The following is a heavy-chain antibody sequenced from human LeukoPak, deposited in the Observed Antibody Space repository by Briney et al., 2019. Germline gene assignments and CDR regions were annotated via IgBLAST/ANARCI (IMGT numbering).Heavy chain of an antibody. CDR2: IHHSGST. CDR1: GYSISSGYY. Sequence: SETLSLTCTVSGYSISSGYYWGWIRQPPGKGLEWIGSIHHSGSTYYNPSLTSRVTISVDTSKNQFSLKLSSVTAADTTVYYCARGVMGYYYYYMDVWGKGTTVTVSS. CDR3: ARGVMGYYYYYMDV. D-gene: IGHD3-16*01. V-gene: IGHV4-38-2*02. J-gene: IGHJ6*03.